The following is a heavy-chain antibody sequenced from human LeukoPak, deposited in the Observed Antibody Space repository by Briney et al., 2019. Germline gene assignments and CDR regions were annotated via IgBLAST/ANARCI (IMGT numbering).Heavy chain of an antibody. V-gene: IGHV1-69*04. CDR3: ARDGYETYYYGSGSYSNWFDP. CDR1: GGTYSSYT. CDR2: IIPILGIA. J-gene: IGHJ5*02. Sequence: SVKVSCKASGGTYSSYTISWVRQAPGQGLEWMGRIIPILGIANYAQKFQGRVTITADKSTSTAYMELSSLRSEDTAVYYCARDGYETYYYGSGSYSNWFDPWGQGTLVTVSS. D-gene: IGHD3-10*01.